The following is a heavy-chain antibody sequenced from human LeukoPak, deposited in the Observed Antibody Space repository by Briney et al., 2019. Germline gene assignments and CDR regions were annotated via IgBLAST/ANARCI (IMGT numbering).Heavy chain of an antibody. V-gene: IGHV1-8*01. CDR2: MNPNSGNT. CDR1: GYTFTSYD. D-gene: IGHD4-11*01. J-gene: IGHJ5*02. CDR3: ARAESDYTKFDP. Sequence: GASVKVSCKASGYTFTSYDINWVRQATGQGLEWMGWMNPNSGNTGYAQKFQGRVTMTRNTSISTAYMELSSLRSEDTAVYYCARAESDYTKFDPWGQGTLVTVSS.